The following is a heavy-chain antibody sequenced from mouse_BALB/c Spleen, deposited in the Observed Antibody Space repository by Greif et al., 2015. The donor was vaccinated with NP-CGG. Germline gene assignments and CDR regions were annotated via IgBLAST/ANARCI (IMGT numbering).Heavy chain of an antibody. CDR1: GYTFTSYW. Sequence: QVQLQQPGAELAKPGASVKMSCKASGYTFTSYWMHWVKQRPGQGLEWIGYINPSTGYTEYNQKFKDKATLTADKSSSTAYMQLSSLTSEDSAVYYCAKILYGNYAMDYWGQGTSVTVSS. CDR3: AKILYGNYAMDY. V-gene: IGHV1-7*01. CDR2: INPSTGYT. D-gene: IGHD2-1*01. J-gene: IGHJ4*01.